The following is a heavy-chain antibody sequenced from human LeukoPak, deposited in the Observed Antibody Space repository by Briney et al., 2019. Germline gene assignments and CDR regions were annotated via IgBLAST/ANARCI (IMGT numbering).Heavy chain of an antibody. D-gene: IGHD6-13*01. Sequence: PSETLSLTCAVYGGSFSGYYWSWIRQPPGKGLEWIGEINHSGSTNYNPSLKSRVTISVDTSKNQFSLKLSSVTAADTAVYYCARGVGAAGHYYYGMDVWGQGTTVTVS. CDR3: ARGVGAAGHYYYGMDV. J-gene: IGHJ6*02. CDR2: INHSGST. CDR1: GGSFSGYY. V-gene: IGHV4-34*01.